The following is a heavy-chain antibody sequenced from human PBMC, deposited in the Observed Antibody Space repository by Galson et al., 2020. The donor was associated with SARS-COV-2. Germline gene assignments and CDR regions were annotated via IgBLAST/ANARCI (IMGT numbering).Heavy chain of an antibody. Sequence: ASVKVSCKASGYTFTSYYMHWVRQAPGQGLEWMGIINPSGGSTSYAQKFQGRVTMTRDTSTSTVYMELSSLRSEDTAVYYCARDWVQQLVRRGYGMDVWGQGTTVTVSS. CDR2: INPSGGST. D-gene: IGHD6-13*01. J-gene: IGHJ6*02. CDR1: GYTFTSYY. CDR3: ARDWVQQLVRRGYGMDV. V-gene: IGHV1-46*01.